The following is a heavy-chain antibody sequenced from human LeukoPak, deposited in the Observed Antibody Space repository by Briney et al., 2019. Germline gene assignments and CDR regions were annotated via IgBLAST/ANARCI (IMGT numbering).Heavy chain of an antibody. CDR2: ISASGGTT. Sequence: GGSLRLSCTSSEITYSRYVMGWVRQAPGKGLEWVSTISASGGTTYYADSVQGRFTISRDNSKNTLYLQMNSLRAEDTAVYYCATLYGDCNWYFDLWGRGTLVTVSS. V-gene: IGHV3-23*01. D-gene: IGHD4-17*01. J-gene: IGHJ2*01. CDR3: ATLYGDCNWYFDL. CDR1: EITYSRYV.